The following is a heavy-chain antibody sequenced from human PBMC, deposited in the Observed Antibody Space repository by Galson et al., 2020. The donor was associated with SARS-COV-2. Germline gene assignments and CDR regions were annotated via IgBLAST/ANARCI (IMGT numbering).Heavy chain of an antibody. Sequence: ASVKVSCKASGYTFTSYDINWVRQATGQGLEWMGWMNPNSGNTGYAQKFQGRVTMTRNTSISTAYMELSSLRSEDTAVYYCARGSRTKWELPYWYFDLWGRGTLVTVSS. D-gene: IGHD1-26*01. CDR3: ARGSRTKWELPYWYFDL. V-gene: IGHV1-8*01. CDR1: GYTFTSYD. CDR2: MNPNSGNT. J-gene: IGHJ2*01.